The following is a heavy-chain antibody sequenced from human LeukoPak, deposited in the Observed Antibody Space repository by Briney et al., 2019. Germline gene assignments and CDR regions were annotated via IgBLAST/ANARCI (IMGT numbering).Heavy chain of an antibody. D-gene: IGHD3-10*01. V-gene: IGHV3-48*01. Sequence: GGSLRLSCAASGFTFSSYSMNWVRQAPGKGLEWVSYISSSSSTIYYADSVKGRFTISRDNAKNSLYLQMNSLRAEDTAVYYCARESRDGSGSYYNASPYYFDYWGQGTLVTVSS. CDR2: ISSSSSTI. J-gene: IGHJ4*02. CDR1: GFTFSSYS. CDR3: ARESRDGSGSYYNASPYYFDY.